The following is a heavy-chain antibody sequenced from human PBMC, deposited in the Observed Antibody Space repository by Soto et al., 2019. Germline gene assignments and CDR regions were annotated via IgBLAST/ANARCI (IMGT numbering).Heavy chain of an antibody. CDR2: IYYSGST. J-gene: IGHJ6*02. D-gene: IGHD1-26*01. CDR1: GDSISSSGVY. V-gene: IGHV4-39*01. CDR3: ARLVGQNLRYYYYGLDV. Sequence: SESLSLTCTVSGDSISSSGVYWGWIRQPPGKGLEWIGLIYYSGSTYYNPSLKSRVTISVDTSKNQFSLKLSSVTAADTAVYYCARLVGQNLRYYYYGLDVWGQGTTVTVSS.